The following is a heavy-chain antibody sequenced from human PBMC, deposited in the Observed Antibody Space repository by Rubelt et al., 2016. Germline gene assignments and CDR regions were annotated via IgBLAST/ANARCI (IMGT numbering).Heavy chain of an antibody. D-gene: IGHD4-23*01. Sequence: QVQLVQSGAEVKKPGASVKVSCKASGYTFTSYDINWVRQATGQGLEWMGWMNPNSGNTGYAQKFRGRVTRPRKTSRSTAYMELSSLRSEDTAVYYCARGRAVKLADSGGNDYWGQGTLVTVSS. CDR3: ARGRAVKLADSGGNDY. V-gene: IGHV1-8*01. CDR2: MNPNSGNT. CDR1: GYTFTSYD. J-gene: IGHJ4*02.